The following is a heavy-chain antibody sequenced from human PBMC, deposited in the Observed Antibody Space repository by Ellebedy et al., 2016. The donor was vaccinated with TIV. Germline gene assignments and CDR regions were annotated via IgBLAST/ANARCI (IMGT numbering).Heavy chain of an antibody. CDR3: ARYYCSSTSCYFDP. CDR1: GFTFTSSA. J-gene: IGHJ5*02. V-gene: IGHV1-58*02. D-gene: IGHD2-2*01. CDR2: IVVGSGNT. Sequence: AASVKVSCKASGFTFTSSAMQWVRQARGQRLEWIGWIVVGSGNTNYAQKFQGRVTITADESTSTAYMELSSLRSEDTAVYYCARYYCSSTSCYFDPWGQGTRVTVSS.